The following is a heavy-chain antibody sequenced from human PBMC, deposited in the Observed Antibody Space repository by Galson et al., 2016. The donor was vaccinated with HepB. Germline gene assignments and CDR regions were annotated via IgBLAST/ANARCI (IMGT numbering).Heavy chain of an antibody. Sequence: TLSLTCTVSGGSISSGGFYWSWIRQHPGKGLEWIGYIYYSGSTYYNPSLQSRVTTSVDTSKNQFSLKLSSVTAADTAVYYRSREGNWNWHTYGLDVWGKGTTVTVSS. V-gene: IGHV4-31*03. J-gene: IGHJ6*04. D-gene: IGHD1-7*01. CDR2: IYYSGST. CDR3: SREGNWNWHTYGLDV. CDR1: GGSISSGGFY.